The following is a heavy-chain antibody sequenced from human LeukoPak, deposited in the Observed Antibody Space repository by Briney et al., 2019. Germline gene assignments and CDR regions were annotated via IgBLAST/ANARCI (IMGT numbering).Heavy chain of an antibody. Sequence: GGSLRLSCAASEFTFSSYWMSWVRQAPGKGLVWVSRINSDGGTTIYADSVKGRFTISRDNAKNTLYLQMRSLRADDSAVYYCARGFEGYPFGWWFDPWGQGTLVTVSS. D-gene: IGHD2-15*01. CDR1: EFTFSSYW. J-gene: IGHJ5*02. CDR2: INSDGGTT. CDR3: ARGFEGYPFGWWFDP. V-gene: IGHV3-74*01.